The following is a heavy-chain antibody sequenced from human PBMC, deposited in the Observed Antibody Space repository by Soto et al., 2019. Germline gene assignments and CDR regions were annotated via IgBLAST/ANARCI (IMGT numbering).Heavy chain of an antibody. CDR3: ARVLYRNVIHA. D-gene: IGHD5-18*01. J-gene: IGHJ4*02. CDR1: GYIFSDYY. Sequence: QVQLVQSGSAVKKPGASFTVSCKASGYIFSDYYIHWVRQAPGQGLECMGWIDPRNGGTKYAQKFQDRLTLTTDTSTSTAFLELRRLRLDDTAVCFCARVLYRNVIHAWGQGTLVTVSS. CDR2: IDPRNGGT. V-gene: IGHV1-2*02.